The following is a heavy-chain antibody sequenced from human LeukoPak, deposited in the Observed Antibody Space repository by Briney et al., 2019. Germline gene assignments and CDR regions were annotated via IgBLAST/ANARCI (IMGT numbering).Heavy chain of an antibody. J-gene: IGHJ4*02. Sequence: GGSLRLSCAASGLIFSSYNMNWVRQAPGKGLEWVSFISSSSSYMYYADSVKGRFTISRDNAKNSLYLQMNSLRAEDTAVYYCARAPGYRSFLDYWGQGTLITVSS. V-gene: IGHV3-21*01. CDR2: ISSSSSYM. CDR1: GLIFSSYN. D-gene: IGHD6-13*01. CDR3: ARAPGYRSFLDY.